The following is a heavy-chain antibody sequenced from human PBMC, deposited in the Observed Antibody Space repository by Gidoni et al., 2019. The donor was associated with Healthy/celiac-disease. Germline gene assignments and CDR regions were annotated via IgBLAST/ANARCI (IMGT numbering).Heavy chain of an antibody. CDR1: GYTFTSYY. V-gene: IGHV1-46*01. D-gene: IGHD2-15*01. J-gene: IGHJ4*02. CDR2: INPSGGST. Sequence: QVQLVQSGAEVKKPGASVKVSCKASGYTFTSYYMHWVRQAPGQGLEWMGIINPSGGSTSYAQKFQGRVTMTRDTSTSTVYMELSSLRSEDTAVYYCARGYCSGGSCYRDYFDYWGQGTLVTVSS. CDR3: ARGYCSGGSCYRDYFDY.